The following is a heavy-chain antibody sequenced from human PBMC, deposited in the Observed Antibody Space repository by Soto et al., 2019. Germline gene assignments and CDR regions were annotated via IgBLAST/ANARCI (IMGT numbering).Heavy chain of an antibody. V-gene: IGHV1-46*02. CDR1: GYTFNRYY. CDR2: INPDGDST. D-gene: IGHD2-2*01. J-gene: IGHJ5*02. CDR3: ARAFPSSTTLGWCDP. Sequence: QVQLVQSGAEVRKPGASVKVSCKASGYTFNRYYMHWVRQAPGQGLEWMGTINPDGDSTKYAQKFQGRVTLTSDTSTSTLYMEVRSLRSEDTAIYYCARAFPSSTTLGWCDPWGQGTLITVSS.